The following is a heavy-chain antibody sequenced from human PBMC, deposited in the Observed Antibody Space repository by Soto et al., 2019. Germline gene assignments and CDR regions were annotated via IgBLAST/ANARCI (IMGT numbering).Heavy chain of an antibody. CDR1: GFTFDDHG. V-gene: IGHV3-20*01. D-gene: IGHD6-6*01. J-gene: IGHJ5*02. CDR2: INGNGGSL. CDR3: VSEVTTARRPPPNWFNP. Sequence: EVQLLASGGGVVRPGGSLRLSCAASGFTFDDHGMNWVRQGPGKGLEWVSGINGNGGSLGYADSVKGRFTISRDNAKSTLILQINGLRVEATALYLWVSEVTTARRPPPNWFNPWGQGILVIVSS.